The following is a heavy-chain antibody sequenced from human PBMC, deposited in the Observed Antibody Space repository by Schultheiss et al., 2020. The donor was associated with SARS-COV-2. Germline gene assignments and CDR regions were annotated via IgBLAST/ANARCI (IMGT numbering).Heavy chain of an antibody. J-gene: IGHJ6*02. D-gene: IGHD2-2*01. CDR2: INHSGST. V-gene: IGHV4-38-2*01. Sequence: GSLRLSCAVSGYSISSGYYWGWIRQPPGKGLEWIGEINHSGSTNYNPSLKSRVTISVDTSKNQFSLKLSSVTAADTAVYYCARVGCSSTSCYYYYGMDVWGQGTTVTVSS. CDR1: GYSISSGYY. CDR3: ARVGCSSTSCYYYYGMDV.